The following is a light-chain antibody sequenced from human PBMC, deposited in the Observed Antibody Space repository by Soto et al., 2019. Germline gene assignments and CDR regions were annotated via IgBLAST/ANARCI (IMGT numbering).Light chain of an antibody. CDR1: SSDVGGYHY. Sequence: QSVLTQPRSVSGSPGQSVTLSCTGTSSDVGGYHYVSWYQHHPGKAPKIIIYDVNKRPSGVPDRFSGSKSGNTASLTISGLQTEDEADYYYCSYAGSYTLVFGGGTKVTVL. CDR2: DVN. J-gene: IGLJ2*01. V-gene: IGLV2-11*01. CDR3: CSYAGSYTLV.